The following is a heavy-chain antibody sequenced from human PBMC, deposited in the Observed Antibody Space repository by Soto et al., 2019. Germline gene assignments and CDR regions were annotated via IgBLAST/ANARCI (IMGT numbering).Heavy chain of an antibody. Sequence: GGSLRLSCAASGFTFSDHFMSWIRQAPGKGLEWISYMTPSGSSRSYADSVKGRFTISRDNAKNSLYLQMNSLRGDDTAVYYCARELSGNYFTFDFWGQGTMVTVSS. V-gene: IGHV3-11*01. CDR2: MTPSGSSR. CDR1: GFTFSDHF. D-gene: IGHD1-26*01. J-gene: IGHJ3*01. CDR3: ARELSGNYFTFDF.